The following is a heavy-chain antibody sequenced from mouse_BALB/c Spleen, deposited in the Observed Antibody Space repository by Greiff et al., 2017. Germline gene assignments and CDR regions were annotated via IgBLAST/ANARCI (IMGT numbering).Heavy chain of an antibody. CDR1: GYSITSGYY. J-gene: IGHJ2*01. CDR2: ISYDGSN. CDR3: ARKVRYYLDY. Sequence: EVQLVESGPGLVKPSQSLSLTCSVTGYSITSGYYWNWIRQFPGNNLEWMGYISYDGSNNYNPSLKNRISITRDTSKNPFCLKLNSVTTEDTATYYCARKVRYYLDYWGQGTTLTVSS. D-gene: IGHD1-1*01. V-gene: IGHV3-6*02.